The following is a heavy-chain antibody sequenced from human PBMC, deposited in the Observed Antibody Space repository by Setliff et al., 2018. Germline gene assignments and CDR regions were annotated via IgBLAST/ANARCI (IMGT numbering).Heavy chain of an antibody. CDR2: VSHDENTK. Sequence: GGSLRLSCAASGFTFSSYSIHWVRQAPGKGLEWVAVVSHDENTKYYADSVKDRFIISRDNSKNTVYLQMNSLRAADTAVYHCARSENCFSTHCSPYDYWGQGTLVTVSS. CDR3: ARSENCFSTHCSPYDY. J-gene: IGHJ4*02. V-gene: IGHV3-30*04. CDR1: GFTFSSYS. D-gene: IGHD2-2*01.